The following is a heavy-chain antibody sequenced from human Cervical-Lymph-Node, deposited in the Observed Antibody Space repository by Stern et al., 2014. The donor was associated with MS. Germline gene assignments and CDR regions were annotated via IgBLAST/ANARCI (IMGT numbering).Heavy chain of an antibody. V-gene: IGHV1-69*01. CDR3: ARGELKEGLVRGMDV. CDR2: ILPIFGTA. J-gene: IGHJ6*02. CDR1: GGTFSSYA. Sequence: VQLVESGAEVKKPGSSVKVSCKASGGTFSSYAISWGRQAPGQGLEWMGGILPIFGTANYAQKFQGRVTITADESTSTAYMELSSLRSEDTAVYYCARGELKEGLVRGMDVWAKGPRSPSP. D-gene: IGHD1-26*01.